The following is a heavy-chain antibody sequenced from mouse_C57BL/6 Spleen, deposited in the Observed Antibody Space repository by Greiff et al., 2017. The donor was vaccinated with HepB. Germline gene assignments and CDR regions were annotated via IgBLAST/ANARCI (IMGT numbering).Heavy chain of an antibody. CDR1: GFTFSSYG. V-gene: IGHV5-6*01. Sequence: EVQRVESGGDLVTPGGSLKLSCAASGFTFSSYGMSWVRQTPDKRLEWVATISSGGSYTYYPDSVKGRYTISRDNAKNTLYLQMSSLKSEDTAMYYCARPDYGVSPWFAYWGKGTLVTVSA. D-gene: IGHD2-4*01. J-gene: IGHJ3*01. CDR2: ISSGGSYT. CDR3: ARPDYGVSPWFAY.